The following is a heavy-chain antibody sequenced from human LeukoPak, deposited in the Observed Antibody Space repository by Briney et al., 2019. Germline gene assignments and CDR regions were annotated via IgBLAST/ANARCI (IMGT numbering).Heavy chain of an antibody. V-gene: IGHV4-59*08. CDR3: ARQEHDPFFDY. D-gene: IGHD2-21*01. CDR1: GGSISGYY. CDR2: IYYSGST. Sequence: PSETLSLTCTVSGGSISGYYWSWIRQPPGKGLEWIGYIYYSGSTNYNPSLKSRVTISVDTSKNQFSLKLSSVTAADTAVYYCARQEHDPFFDYWGQGTLVTVSS. J-gene: IGHJ4*02.